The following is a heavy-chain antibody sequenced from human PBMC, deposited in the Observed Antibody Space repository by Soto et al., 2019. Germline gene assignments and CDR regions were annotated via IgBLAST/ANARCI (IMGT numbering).Heavy chain of an antibody. V-gene: IGHV4-34*01. CDR1: GGSFSGYY. CDR2: INHSGST. J-gene: IGHJ6*03. Sequence: PSETLSLTCAVYGGSFSGYYWSWIRQPPGKGLEWIGEINHSGSTNYNPSLKSRVTISVDTSKNQFSLKLSSVTAADTAVYYCARVKTTVTTFYYYYYMDVWGKGTTVTSP. D-gene: IGHD4-17*01. CDR3: ARVKTTVTTFYYYYYMDV.